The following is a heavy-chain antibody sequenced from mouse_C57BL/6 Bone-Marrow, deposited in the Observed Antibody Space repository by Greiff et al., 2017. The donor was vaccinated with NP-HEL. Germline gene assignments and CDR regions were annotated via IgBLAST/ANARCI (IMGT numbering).Heavy chain of an antibody. D-gene: IGHD2-2*01. CDR1: GYTFTSYW. J-gene: IGHJ1*03. V-gene: IGHV1-64*01. CDR2: IHPNSGST. CDR3: ARSGGYDFWYFDV. Sequence: QVQLQQPGAELVKPGASVKLSCKASGYTFTSYWMHWVKQRPGQGLEWIGMIHPNSGSTNYNEKFKSKATLTVDKSSSTAYMQLSSLTSEDSAVYYWARSGGYDFWYFDVWGTGTTVTVSS.